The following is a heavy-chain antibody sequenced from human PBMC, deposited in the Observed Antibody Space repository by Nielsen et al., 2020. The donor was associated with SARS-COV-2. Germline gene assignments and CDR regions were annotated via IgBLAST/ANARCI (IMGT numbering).Heavy chain of an antibody. CDR2: ISWNSGSI. J-gene: IGHJ4*02. CDR3: AKDRSGLLYLDYFDY. D-gene: IGHD3-3*01. V-gene: IGHV3-9*01. CDR1: GFTFDDYA. Sequence: GGSLRLSCAASGFTFDDYAMHWVRQAPGKGLEWVSGISWNSGSIGYADSVKGRFTISRDNAKNSLYLQMNSLRAEDTALYYCAKDRSGLLYLDYFDYWGQGTLVTVSS.